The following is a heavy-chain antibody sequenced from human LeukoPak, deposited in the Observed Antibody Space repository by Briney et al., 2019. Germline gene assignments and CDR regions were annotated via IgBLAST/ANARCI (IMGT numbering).Heavy chain of an antibody. V-gene: IGHV3-21*01. J-gene: IGHJ4*02. CDR2: ISSSSSYI. Sequence: PGGSLRLSCAASGFTFSSYSMNWVRQAPGKGLEWVSSISSSSSYIYYADSVKGRFTISRDNSKNTLFLQMNSLRAEDTAVYYCAKDATYYFDYWGQGTLVTVSS. CDR1: GFTFSSYS. CDR3: AKDATYYFDY.